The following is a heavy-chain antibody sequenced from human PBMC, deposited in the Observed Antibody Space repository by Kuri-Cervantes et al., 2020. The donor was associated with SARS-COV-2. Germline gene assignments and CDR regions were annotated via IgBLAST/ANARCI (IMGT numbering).Heavy chain of an antibody. CDR1: GFIFSDYY. D-gene: IGHD7-27*01. Sequence: GESLKISCTASGFIFSDYYMTWIRQAPGKGLEWVAFIRYDGNNKYYADSVKGRFTISRDNSKNTLYLQMNSLRAEDTAVYYCAKDVLGIRYSDYWGQGTLVTVSS. CDR2: IRYDGNNK. CDR3: AKDVLGIRYSDY. J-gene: IGHJ4*02. V-gene: IGHV3-30*02.